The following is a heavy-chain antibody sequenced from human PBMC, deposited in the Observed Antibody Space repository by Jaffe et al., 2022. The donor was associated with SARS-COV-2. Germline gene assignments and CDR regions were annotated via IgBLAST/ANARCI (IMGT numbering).Heavy chain of an antibody. J-gene: IGHJ6*02. Sequence: QVQLQESGPGLVKPSETLSLTCTVSGGSISSYYWSWIRQPPGKGLEWIGYIYYSGSTNYNPSLKSRVTISVDTSKNQFSLKLSSVTAADTAVYYCARDRGYYGSGSYYKKDYYYYYGMDVWGQGTTVTVSS. V-gene: IGHV4-59*01. CDR2: IYYSGST. D-gene: IGHD3-10*01. CDR1: GGSISSYY. CDR3: ARDRGYYGSGSYYKKDYYYYYGMDV.